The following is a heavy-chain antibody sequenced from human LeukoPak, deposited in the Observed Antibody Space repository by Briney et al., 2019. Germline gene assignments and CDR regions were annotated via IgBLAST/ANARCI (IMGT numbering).Heavy chain of an antibody. CDR3: ARGSWSAAGTSIDY. V-gene: IGHV3-74*01. CDR2: INSDGSTT. CDR1: GFTFSSYW. D-gene: IGHD6-13*01. J-gene: IGHJ4*02. Sequence: PGGSLRLSCAASGFTFSSYWMHWVRQAPGKGLVWVSRINSDGSTTSYADSVMGRFTISRDNAANTLYLQMNSLRAEDTAVYYCARGSWSAAGTSIDYWGQGTLVTVSS.